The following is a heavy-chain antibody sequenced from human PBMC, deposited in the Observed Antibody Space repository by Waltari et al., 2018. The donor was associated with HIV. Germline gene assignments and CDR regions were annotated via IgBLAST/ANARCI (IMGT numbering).Heavy chain of an antibody. D-gene: IGHD2-15*01. CDR3: AKKGHLSGGNWKRDYFDY. CDR2: ISPTGDST. J-gene: IGHJ4*02. CDR1: GFTFSDYS. Sequence: EVQLLESGGGLVQPGVYLRLSCVASGFTFSDYSMSWVRQAPGKGLGWVSAISPTGDSTSDADSVKGRFTISRYNSKNTVYLQMNSLRAEDTAIYYCAKKGHLSGGNWKRDYFDYWGQGTLVTVSS. V-gene: IGHV3-23*01.